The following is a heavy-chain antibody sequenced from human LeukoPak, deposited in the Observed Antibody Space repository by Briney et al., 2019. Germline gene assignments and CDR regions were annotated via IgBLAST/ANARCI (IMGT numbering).Heavy chain of an antibody. Sequence: LPGGSLRLSCAASGFTFSSYWMHWVRQAPGKGLVWVSRINSDGSSTSYADSVKGRFTISRDNAKNTLYLQMNSLRAEDTAVYYCAREARTTVVPRYWGQGTLVTVSS. V-gene: IGHV3-74*01. CDR2: INSDGSST. CDR1: GFTFSSYW. CDR3: AREARTTVVPRY. J-gene: IGHJ4*02. D-gene: IGHD4-23*01.